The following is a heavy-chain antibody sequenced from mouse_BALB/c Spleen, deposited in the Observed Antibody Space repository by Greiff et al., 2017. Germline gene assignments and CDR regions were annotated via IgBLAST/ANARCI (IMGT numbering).Heavy chain of an antibody. Sequence: EVMLVESGGGLVKPGGSLKLSCAASGFTFSSYAMSWVRQTPEKRLEWVATISSGGSYTYYPDSVKGRFTISRDNAKNTLYLQMSSLRSEDTAMYYCARRDYGGFDVWGAGTTVTVSS. D-gene: IGHD1-1*01. CDR1: GFTFSSYA. J-gene: IGHJ1*01. V-gene: IGHV5-9-1*01. CDR2: ISSGGSYT. CDR3: ARRDYGGFDV.